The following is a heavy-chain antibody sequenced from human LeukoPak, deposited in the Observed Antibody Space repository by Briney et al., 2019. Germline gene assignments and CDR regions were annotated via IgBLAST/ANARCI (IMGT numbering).Heavy chain of an antibody. J-gene: IGHJ4*02. Sequence: GGSLRLSCAASGFTLSSNYMSWVRQAPGKGLEWVSVIYSGGSTYYADSVKGRFTISRDNSKNTLYLQMHSLRAEDTAVYYCARGYYDSSGLDFDYWGQGTLVTVSS. CDR3: ARGYYDSSGLDFDY. V-gene: IGHV3-66*01. D-gene: IGHD3-22*01. CDR2: IYSGGST. CDR1: GFTLSSNY.